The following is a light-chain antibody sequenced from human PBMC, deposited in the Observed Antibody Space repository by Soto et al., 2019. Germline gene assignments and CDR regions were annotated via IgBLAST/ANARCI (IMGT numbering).Light chain of an antibody. V-gene: IGLV2-11*01. CDR1: SSDVGGYNY. CDR2: DVS. J-gene: IGLJ3*02. Sequence: QSALTQPRSVSGSPGQSVTISCTGTSSDVGGYNYVSWYQQHPGKGPKLMIYDVSKRPSGVPDRFSGSKSGNTASLTISGLQAEDEADYFCCSYAGSYTLHWEFGGGTKLTVL. CDR3: CSYAGSYTLHWE.